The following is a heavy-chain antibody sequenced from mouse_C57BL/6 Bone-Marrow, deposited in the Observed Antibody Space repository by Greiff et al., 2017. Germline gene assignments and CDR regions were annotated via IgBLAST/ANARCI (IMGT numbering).Heavy chain of an antibody. D-gene: IGHD2-12*01. Sequence: SGAELVRPGASVTLSCKASGYTFTDYEMHWVKPTPVHGLEWIGAIYPANGCTAYNQTFKGKAILTADKSSSTAYMALRSLTSADSAVYYGTHCGSYDVDYWGQGTTLTVSS. CDR3: THCGSYDVDY. V-gene: IGHV1-15*01. CDR1: GYTFTDYE. J-gene: IGHJ2*01. CDR2: IYPANGCT.